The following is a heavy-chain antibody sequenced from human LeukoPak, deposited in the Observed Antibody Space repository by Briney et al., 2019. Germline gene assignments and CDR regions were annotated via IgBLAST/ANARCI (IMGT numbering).Heavy chain of an antibody. CDR1: GFTFSSYG. CDR2: IWYDGSNT. J-gene: IGHJ6*02. CDR3: ARGYYGMDV. Sequence: GGSLRLSCAASGFTFSSYGMHWVRQAPGKGLEWVAMIWYDGSNTYYADSVKGRFTISRDNSKNTLFLQMDSLRAEDTAVYYCARGYYGMDVWGQGTTVTVSS. V-gene: IGHV3-33*01.